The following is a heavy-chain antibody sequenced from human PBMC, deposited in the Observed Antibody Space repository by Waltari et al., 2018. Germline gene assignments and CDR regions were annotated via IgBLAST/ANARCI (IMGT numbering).Heavy chain of an antibody. D-gene: IGHD6-13*01. CDR2: MNRDGSET. CDR3: ARLSSSWNEKGAFDI. J-gene: IGHJ3*02. V-gene: IGHV3-7*01. CDR1: GFTLSSFW. Sequence: EVQLVDPGGGLVQPGGPLRLSCGGTGFTLSSFWMSWVRQAPGKGLDWVANMNRDGSETYYVDSVKGRFTISRDNAKNSLYLEMNTLRVEDTAIYYCARLSSSWNEKGAFDIWGQGTMVTVSS.